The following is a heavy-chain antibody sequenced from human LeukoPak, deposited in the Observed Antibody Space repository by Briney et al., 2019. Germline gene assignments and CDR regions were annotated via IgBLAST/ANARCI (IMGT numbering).Heavy chain of an antibody. CDR1: GFTLNSYL. CDR2: IKKDGSEE. CDR3: ARSNPNRNALDL. D-gene: IGHD1-14*01. Sequence: PGGSLRLSCAASGFTLNSYLVSWVRQAPGRGLEWVANIKKDGSEESYLDSVKGRFTVSRDNAKNSLFLQMNSLRGEGTAVYYCARSNPNRNALDLWGQGTMVTISS. V-gene: IGHV3-7*01. J-gene: IGHJ3*01.